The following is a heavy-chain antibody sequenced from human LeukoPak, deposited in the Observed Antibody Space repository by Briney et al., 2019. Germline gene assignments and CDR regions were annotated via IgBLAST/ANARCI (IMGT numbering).Heavy chain of an antibody. Sequence: GASVKVSCKASGGTFSSYAISWVRQAPGQGLEWMGRIIPIFGTANYAQKFQGRVTITTDESTSTAYMELSSLRSEDTAVYYCAASGYSTSPLDYRGQGTLVTVSS. J-gene: IGHJ4*02. V-gene: IGHV1-69*05. CDR1: GGTFSSYA. CDR2: IIPIFGTA. CDR3: AASGYSTSPLDY. D-gene: IGHD3-22*01.